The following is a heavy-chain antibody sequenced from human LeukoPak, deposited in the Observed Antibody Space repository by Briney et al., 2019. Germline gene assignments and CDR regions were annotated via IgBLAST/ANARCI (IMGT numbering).Heavy chain of an antibody. D-gene: IGHD4-11*01. V-gene: IGHV3-21*06. CDR1: GFTFSSYS. J-gene: IGHJ4*02. CDR2: ISSSSSYI. CDR3: ATVESAVTTSFLFDY. Sequence: PGGSLRLSCAASGFTFSSYSMNWVRQAPGKGLEWVSSISSSSSYIYYADSVKGRFTISRDNAKNSLYLQMNSLRAEDTAVYYCATVESAVTTSFLFDYWGQGTLVTVSS.